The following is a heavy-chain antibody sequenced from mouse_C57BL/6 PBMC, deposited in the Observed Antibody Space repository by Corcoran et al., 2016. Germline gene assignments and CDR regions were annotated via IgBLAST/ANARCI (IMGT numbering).Heavy chain of an antibody. Sequence: QIQLVQTGPELKKPGETVKISCKASGYTFTIYGMSWVKQAPGKGLKWKGWINTYSGVPTYADDFKVRVSFSLETSASTACLQINNLKNGDTATYFCARPNYYGSSGYFDYWGQGTTLTVSS. CDR3: ARPNYYGSSGYFDY. V-gene: IGHV9-3*01. D-gene: IGHD1-1*01. CDR1: GYTFTIYG. J-gene: IGHJ2*01. CDR2: INTYSGVP.